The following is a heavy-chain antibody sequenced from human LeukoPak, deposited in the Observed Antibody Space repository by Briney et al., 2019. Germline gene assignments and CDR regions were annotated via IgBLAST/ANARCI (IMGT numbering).Heavy chain of an antibody. V-gene: IGHV1-69*01. CDR3: AMSIAARPGGDY. J-gene: IGHJ4*02. Sequence: SVKVSCKASGGTFSSYAISWVRQAPGQGLEWMGGIIPIFGTANYAQKFQGRVTITADESTSTAYMELSSLRSEDTAVYYCAMSIAARPGGDYWGQGTLVTVSS. CDR2: IIPIFGTA. D-gene: IGHD6-6*01. CDR1: GGTFSSYA.